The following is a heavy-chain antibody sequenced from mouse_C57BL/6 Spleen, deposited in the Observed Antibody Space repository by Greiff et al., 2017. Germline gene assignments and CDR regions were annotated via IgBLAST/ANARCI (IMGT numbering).Heavy chain of an antibody. Sequence: EVQLVESGEGLVKPGGSLKLSCAASGFTFSSYAMSWVRQTPEKRLEWVAYISSGGDYISSADTVKGRFNLSRDNARNTLYLQMSSLKSEDTAMYYCTREGTYYAIDYWGQGTSVTVSS. V-gene: IGHV5-9-1*02. CDR3: TREGTYYAIDY. D-gene: IGHD3-3*01. CDR2: ISSGGDYI. J-gene: IGHJ4*01. CDR1: GFTFSSYA.